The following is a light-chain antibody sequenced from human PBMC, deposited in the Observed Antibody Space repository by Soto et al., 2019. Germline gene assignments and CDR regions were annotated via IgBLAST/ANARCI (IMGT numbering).Light chain of an antibody. J-gene: IGKJ1*01. Sequence: IVMMQSPATLSVSPGESATLFCRASESVSSNLAWYQQKPGQAPRLLIYGASTRATGIPARFSGSGSGTEFALSISSLQSEEFAVYYCQQYNKWPLAFGQGTKVEIK. CDR1: ESVSSN. CDR3: QQYNKWPLA. CDR2: GAS. V-gene: IGKV3-15*01.